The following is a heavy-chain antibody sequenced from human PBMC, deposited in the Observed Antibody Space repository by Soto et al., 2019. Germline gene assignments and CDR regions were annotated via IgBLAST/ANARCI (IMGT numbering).Heavy chain of an antibody. Sequence: VVSRILACSSSVFTFDTYGIAWVRQAAVNWLEWVSTVSVSVVCTYYAYSVKGLFTISRVNSKNTMYRQMSNLRAEDTAVYFCARIGPYRGGDSSPDFDFWGLGTPVTVSS. J-gene: IGHJ4*02. CDR1: VFTFDTYG. CDR3: ARIGPYRGGDSSPDFDF. CDR2: VSVSVVCT. V-gene: IGHV3-23*01. D-gene: IGHD2-21*02.